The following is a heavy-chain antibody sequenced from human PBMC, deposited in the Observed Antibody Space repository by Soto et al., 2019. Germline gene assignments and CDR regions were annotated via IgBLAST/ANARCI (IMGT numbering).Heavy chain of an antibody. Sequence: QVTLKESGPVLVKPTETLTLTCTVSGLSLSNGRLGVSWIRQPPGKALEWLAHIFSNDDKSYSTSLWSRLTNSKDTSRSQVVLTMTNMDTLDSATYYCALIKDCSRTDCYLASFDPWGQGTLVTVSS. CDR2: IFSNDDK. J-gene: IGHJ5*02. V-gene: IGHV2-26*01. CDR1: GLSLSNGRLG. CDR3: ALIKDCSRTDCYLASFDP. D-gene: IGHD2-2*01.